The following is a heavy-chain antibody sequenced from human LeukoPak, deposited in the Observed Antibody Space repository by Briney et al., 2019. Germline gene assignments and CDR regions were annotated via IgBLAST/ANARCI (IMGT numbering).Heavy chain of an antibody. CDR3: ARSRYYDYVWGLYYFDY. CDR2: INTYTGNP. J-gene: IGHJ4*02. Sequence: ASVKVSCKASGYTFTTYAMNWVRQAPGQGLEWMGWINTYTGNPTYAQDFTGRFVFSLDTSVSTAYLQIYSLKAEDTAVYYCARSRYYDYVWGLYYFDYWGQGTLVTVSS. D-gene: IGHD3-16*01. V-gene: IGHV7-4-1*01. CDR1: GYTFTTYA.